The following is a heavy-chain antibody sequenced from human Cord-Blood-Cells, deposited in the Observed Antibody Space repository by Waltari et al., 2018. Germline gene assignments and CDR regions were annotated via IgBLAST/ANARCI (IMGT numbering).Heavy chain of an antibody. CDR3: AANPEGDYYYYGMDV. CDR1: GFTFTSSA. J-gene: IGHJ6*02. CDR2: IVVGSGNT. Sequence: QMQLVQSGPEVKKPGPSVKVSCKASGFTFTSSAVPWVRQARGQRLEWIGWIVVGSGNTNYAQKFQEGVTITRDMSTSTAYMELSSLRSEDTAVYYCAANPEGDYYYYGMDVWGQGTTVTVSS. V-gene: IGHV1-58*01.